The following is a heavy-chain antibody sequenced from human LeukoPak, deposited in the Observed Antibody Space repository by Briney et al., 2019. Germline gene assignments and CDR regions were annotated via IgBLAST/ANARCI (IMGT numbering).Heavy chain of an antibody. V-gene: IGHV3-23*01. CDR1: GFTFTTYP. CDR3: AKTSGVVRPYYFDY. J-gene: IGHJ4*02. D-gene: IGHD3-3*01. CDR2: ISGSGGST. Sequence: GGSLRPSCAASGFTFTTYPMSWVRQPQGKGREWVSAISGSGGSTYYADSVKGRFTISRDNSKNTLYLQMNSLRAEDTAVYYCAKTSGVVRPYYFDYWGQGTLVTVSS.